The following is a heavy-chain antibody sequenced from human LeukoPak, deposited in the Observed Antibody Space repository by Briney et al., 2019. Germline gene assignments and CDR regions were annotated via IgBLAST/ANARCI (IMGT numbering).Heavy chain of an antibody. CDR3: AELGMIGGV. V-gene: IGHV3-11*04. CDR1: GGSISSSSYY. CDR2: ISSSGSTI. J-gene: IGHJ6*04. D-gene: IGHD3-10*02. Sequence: LSLTCTVSGGSISSSSYYWGWIRQAPGKGLEWVSYISSSGSTIYYADSVKGRFTISRDNAKNSLYLQMNSLRAEDTAVYYCAELGMIGGVWGKGTTVTISS.